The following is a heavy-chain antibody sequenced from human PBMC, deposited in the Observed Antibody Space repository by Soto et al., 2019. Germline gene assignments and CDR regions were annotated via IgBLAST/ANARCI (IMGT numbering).Heavy chain of an antibody. J-gene: IGHJ4*02. CDR2: IYHSGNT. CDR3: ARDQGIASSGHFDY. Sequence: SETLSLTCTVSGDSISNYYWSWIRQAPGKGLEWIGFIYHSGNTNYNPSLKSRVTMSIDTSKSQFSLKLNSVTAADTAVYYCARDQGIASSGHFDYWGPGALVTVSS. V-gene: IGHV4-59*01. D-gene: IGHD6-13*01. CDR1: GDSISNYY.